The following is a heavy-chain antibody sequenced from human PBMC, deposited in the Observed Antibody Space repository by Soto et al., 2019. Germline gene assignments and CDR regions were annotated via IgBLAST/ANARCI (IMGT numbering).Heavy chain of an antibody. V-gene: IGHV3-15*01. CDR3: YYDSSRYYYLAFDI. J-gene: IGHJ3*02. Sequence: PGGSLRLSCAASGFTFSNAWMSWVRQAPGKGLEWVGRIKSKTDGGTTDYAAPVKGRFTISRDDSKNTLYLQMNSLKTEDTAVHYCYYDSSRYYYLAFDIWGQGTMVTVSS. CDR1: GFTFSNAW. D-gene: IGHD3-22*01. CDR2: IKSKTDGGTT.